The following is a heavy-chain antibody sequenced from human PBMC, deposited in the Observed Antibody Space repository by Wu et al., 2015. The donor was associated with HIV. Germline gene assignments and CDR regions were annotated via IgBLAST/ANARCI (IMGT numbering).Heavy chain of an antibody. Sequence: VQLVQSGTEVRKPGTSLKISCKASGFTFIDYYISWIQQAPGKGLEWMGAIIPSFITAHYAQNFQGRVTITTDESTSTAYMELRSLRSDDTAVYYCARDGLLAPAAIRPFDYWGQGTLVTVSS. CDR3: ARDGLLAPAAIRPFDY. V-gene: IGHV1-69*05. J-gene: IGHJ4*02. CDR1: GFTFIDYY. CDR2: IIPSFITA. D-gene: IGHD2-2*02.